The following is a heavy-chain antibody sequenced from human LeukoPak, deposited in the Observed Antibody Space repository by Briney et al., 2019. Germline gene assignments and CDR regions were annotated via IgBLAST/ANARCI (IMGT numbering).Heavy chain of an antibody. Sequence: GGSLRLSCTASGFTFGDHALGWLRQAPGKGLEWVAFIRIKAYDEATDYAASVQGRFTISRDESTSIAYLEMNSLKTEDTAVYFCARAQGSGLATIYFDYWGQGTLVTVSS. CDR1: GFTFGDHA. CDR3: ARAQGSGLATIYFDY. CDR2: IRIKAYDEAT. V-gene: IGHV3-49*03. J-gene: IGHJ4*02. D-gene: IGHD5-24*01.